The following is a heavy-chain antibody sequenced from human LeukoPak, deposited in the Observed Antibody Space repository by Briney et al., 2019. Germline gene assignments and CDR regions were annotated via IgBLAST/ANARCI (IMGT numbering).Heavy chain of an antibody. D-gene: IGHD3-16*01. CDR2: ISHDGGAE. J-gene: IGHJ5*02. CDR3: ARDWGSSGWYNWFDP. Sequence: PGTSLRLSCAVSGFSIGNHGMHWVRQAPDKGLEWVAMISHDGGAEYYGDSVKGRLTISRDNSENTLYLQMNGLRVEDTAVYYCARDWGSSGWYNWFDPWGRGTLVTVSS. V-gene: IGHV3-30*03. CDR1: GFSIGNHG.